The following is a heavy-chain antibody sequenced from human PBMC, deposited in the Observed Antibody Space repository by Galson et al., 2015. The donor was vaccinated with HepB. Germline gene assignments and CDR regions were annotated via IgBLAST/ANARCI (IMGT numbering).Heavy chain of an antibody. V-gene: IGHV4-30-4*01. CDR3: ARSNWGFRGYFDY. CDR2: IYYSGST. Sequence: LSLTCTVSGGSISSGDYYWSWIRQPPGKGLEWIGYIYYSGSTYYNPSLKSRVTISVDTSKNQFTLKLTSVTAADTAVYYCARSNWGFRGYFDYWGQGTLVTVSS. D-gene: IGHD7-27*01. J-gene: IGHJ4*02. CDR1: GGSISSGDYY.